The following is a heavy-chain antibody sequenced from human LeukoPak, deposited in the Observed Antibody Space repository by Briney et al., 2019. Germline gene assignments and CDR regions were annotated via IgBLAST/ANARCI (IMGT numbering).Heavy chain of an antibody. CDR1: GFTFSSYE. D-gene: IGHD6-19*01. Sequence: GGSLRLSCAASGFTFSSYEMNWVRQAPGKGLEWVSYISSSGSTIYYADSVKGRFTISRDNAKNSLYLQMNSLRAEDTAVYYCARDKSWLGPGYFDYWGQGTLVTV. V-gene: IGHV3-48*03. CDR3: ARDKSWLGPGYFDY. CDR2: ISSSGSTI. J-gene: IGHJ4*02.